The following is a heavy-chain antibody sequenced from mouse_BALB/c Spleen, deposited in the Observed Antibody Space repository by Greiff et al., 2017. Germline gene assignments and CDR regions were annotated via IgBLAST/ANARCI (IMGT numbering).Heavy chain of an antibody. V-gene: IGHV14-3*02. Sequence: EVQLQESGAELVKPGASVKLSCTASGFNIKDTYMHWVKQRPEQGLEWIGRIDPANGNTKYDPKFQGKATITADTSSNTAYLQLSSLTSEDTAVYYCARIYYDYSHFYWGQGTLVTVSA. J-gene: IGHJ3*01. CDR2: IDPANGNT. D-gene: IGHD2-4*01. CDR1: GFNIKDTY. CDR3: ARIYYDYSHFY.